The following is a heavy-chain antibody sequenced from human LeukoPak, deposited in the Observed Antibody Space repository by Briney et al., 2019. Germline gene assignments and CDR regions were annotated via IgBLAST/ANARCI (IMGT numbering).Heavy chain of an antibody. D-gene: IGHD3-3*01. CDR3: ARAGLQYYDFWSGYYEEDAFDI. Sequence: SVKVSCKASGGTFSSYAISWVRQAPGQGLEWMGRIIPILGIANYAQKFQGRVTITADKSTSTAYMELSSLRSEDTAVYYCARAGLQYYDFWSGYYEEDAFDIWGQGTTVTVSS. V-gene: IGHV1-69*04. J-gene: IGHJ3*02. CDR2: IIPILGIA. CDR1: GGTFSSYA.